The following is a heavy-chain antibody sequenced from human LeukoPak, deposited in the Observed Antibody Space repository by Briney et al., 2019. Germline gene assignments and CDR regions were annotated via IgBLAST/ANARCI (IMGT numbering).Heavy chain of an antibody. Sequence: GGSLRLSCAASGFTVSKNHMTWVRQAPGKGLEWVAVIWYDGSNKYYADSMKGRFTISRDNSKNTLYLQMNSLRAEDTAVYYCARAYYYGPKDYWGQGTLVTVSS. J-gene: IGHJ4*02. CDR2: IWYDGSNK. CDR1: GFTVSKNH. CDR3: ARAYYYGPKDY. D-gene: IGHD3-10*01. V-gene: IGHV3-33*07.